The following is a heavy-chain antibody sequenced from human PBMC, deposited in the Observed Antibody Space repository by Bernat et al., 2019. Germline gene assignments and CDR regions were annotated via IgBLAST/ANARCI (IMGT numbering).Heavy chain of an antibody. D-gene: IGHD3-3*01. CDR3: ARDFYDFWSGYYYYYGMDV. CDR2: IIPIFGTA. Sequence: QVQLVQSGAEVKKPGSSVKVSCKASGGTFSSYAISWVRQAPGQGLEWMGGIIPIFGTANYAQKFQGRVTITADESTSTAYMELSSLRSEDTAVYYCARDFYDFWSGYYYYYGMDVWGQGTTVTVSS. CDR1: GGTFSSYA. V-gene: IGHV1-69*12. J-gene: IGHJ6*02.